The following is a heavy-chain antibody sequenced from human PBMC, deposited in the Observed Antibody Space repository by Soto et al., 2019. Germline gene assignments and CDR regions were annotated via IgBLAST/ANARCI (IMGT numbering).Heavy chain of an antibody. V-gene: IGHV3-30-3*01. J-gene: IGHJ6*02. CDR3: ARDLLSAAVGGYYYSMDV. D-gene: IGHD6-13*01. Sequence: QVQLVESGGGVVQPGRSLRLSCAASGFTFTTYALHWVRQAPGEGLEWVSFISYDGTNKVYADSVKGRFTISRDNSKTTLYLQMNSLRAEDTAVYYCARDLLSAAVGGYYYSMDVWGQGTTVSVSS. CDR2: ISYDGTNK. CDR1: GFTFTTYA.